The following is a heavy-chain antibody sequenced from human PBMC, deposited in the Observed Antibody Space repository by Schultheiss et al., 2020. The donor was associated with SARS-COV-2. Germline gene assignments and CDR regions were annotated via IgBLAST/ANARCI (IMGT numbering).Heavy chain of an antibody. D-gene: IGHD5-24*01. CDR3: ARGARMGGYNLN. CDR2: IYHSGST. V-gene: IGHV4-30-2*01. CDR1: GGSISSGGYS. J-gene: IGHJ4*02. Sequence: SQTLSLTCAVSGGSISSGGYSWSWIRQPPGKGLEWIGYIYHSGSTYYNPSLKSRVTISVDTSKNQFSLKLSSVTAADTAVYYCARGARMGGYNLNWGQGTLVTVSS.